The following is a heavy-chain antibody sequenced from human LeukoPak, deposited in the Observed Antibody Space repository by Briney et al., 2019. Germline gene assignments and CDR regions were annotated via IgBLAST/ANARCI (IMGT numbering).Heavy chain of an antibody. CDR1: GFIFSSFD. D-gene: IGHD2-8*01. CDR2: ISNDGNNK. V-gene: IGHV3-30*18. J-gene: IGHJ4*02. Sequence: GGSLRLSCAASGFIFSSFDMYWVRQAPGKGLEWVAVISNDGNNKQYADSVKGRFTISRDNSKNTLYLQMNSLRADDTAVYHCAKDGLMRFFDYWGQGTLVTVSS. CDR3: AKDGLMRFFDY.